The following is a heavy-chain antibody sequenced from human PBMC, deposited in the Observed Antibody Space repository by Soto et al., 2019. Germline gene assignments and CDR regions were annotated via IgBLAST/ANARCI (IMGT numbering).Heavy chain of an antibody. Sequence: NPSETLSLTCTVSGGSISSYFWTWIRQPAGKGLEWIGRIHTSGTTNYNPSLKSRVTMSVDTSKNQFSLKLNSVTAADTAVYYCARENVVVLSAFIDYWGQGTLVTVSS. D-gene: IGHD2-15*01. CDR1: GGSISSYF. CDR2: IHTSGTT. J-gene: IGHJ4*02. V-gene: IGHV4-4*07. CDR3: ARENVVVLSAFIDY.